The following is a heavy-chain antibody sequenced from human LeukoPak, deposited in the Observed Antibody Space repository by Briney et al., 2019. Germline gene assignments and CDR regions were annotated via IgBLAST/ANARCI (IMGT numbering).Heavy chain of an antibody. CDR1: GFTVSTNY. V-gene: IGHV3-53*01. CDR2: LYSGGST. Sequence: GGSLRLSCAASGFTVSTNYMTWVRQAPGKGLEWVSVLYSGGSTYYADFVKGRFTISRDNSKNTLYLQMNSLRVEDTAMYYCARGEPVSWGQGTLVTVSS. CDR3: ARGEPVS. J-gene: IGHJ5*02.